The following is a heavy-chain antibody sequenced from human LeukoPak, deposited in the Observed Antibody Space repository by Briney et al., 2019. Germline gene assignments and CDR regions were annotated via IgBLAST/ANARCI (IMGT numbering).Heavy chain of an antibody. CDR2: INPSGVST. J-gene: IGHJ6*03. CDR1: GYTFTSYD. CDR3: ARGVGYCSGGSCYSEDYYYMDV. D-gene: IGHD2-15*01. V-gene: IGHV1-46*01. Sequence: ASVKVSCKASGYTFTSYDINWVRQATGQGLEWMGIINPSGVSTSYAQKFQGRVTMTRDMSTSTVYMELSSLRSEDTAVYYCARGVGYCSGGSCYSEDYYYMDVWGKGTTVTVSS.